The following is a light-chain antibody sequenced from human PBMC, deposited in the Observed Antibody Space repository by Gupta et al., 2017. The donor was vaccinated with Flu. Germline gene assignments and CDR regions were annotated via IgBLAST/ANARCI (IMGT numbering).Light chain of an antibody. CDR1: Y. CDR3: HRRSDWPRT. CDR2: DAS. J-gene: IGKJ1*01. V-gene: IGKV3-11*01. Sequence: EIVLTQSPATLSLSPGERATLSCRASYLAWYQQKPGQAPRLLIYDASNRATGIPARFSGSGSGTDFTLTISSLEPEDFAVYYCHRRSDWPRTFGQGTKVEIK.